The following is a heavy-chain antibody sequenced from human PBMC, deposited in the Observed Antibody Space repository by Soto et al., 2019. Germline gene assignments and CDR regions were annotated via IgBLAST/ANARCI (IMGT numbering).Heavy chain of an antibody. J-gene: IGHJ6*02. D-gene: IGHD2-2*01. V-gene: IGHV4-38-2*01. CDR3: RSSTSCYDESCVDV. Sequence: RSETLSLTCAVSGYSISSGNYWAWIRQPPGRGLEWIGSLYHIGSTHYNTSLKSRVTISVDTSKNHFSLELSSVTAADTAIYYCRSSTSCYDESCVDVWGQGTMVTVSS. CDR1: GYSISSGNY. CDR2: LYHIGST.